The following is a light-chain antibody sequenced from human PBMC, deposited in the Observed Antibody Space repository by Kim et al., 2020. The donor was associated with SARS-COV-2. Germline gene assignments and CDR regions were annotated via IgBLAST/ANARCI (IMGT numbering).Light chain of an antibody. CDR1: NIGSKS. J-gene: IGLJ2*01. V-gene: IGLV3-21*04. CDR2: YDS. Sequence: PGKTARMTCGGNNIGSKSVHWYQQKPGPAPVLVIYYDSDRPSGIPERFSGSNSGNTATLTISRVEAGDEADYYCQVWDSYSDHVVFGGGTQLTVL. CDR3: QVWDSYSDHVV.